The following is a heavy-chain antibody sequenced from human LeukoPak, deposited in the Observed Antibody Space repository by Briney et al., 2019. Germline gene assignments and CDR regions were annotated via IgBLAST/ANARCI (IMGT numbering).Heavy chain of an antibody. Sequence: GASVQVSCKASGYTFTGYFMNWVRQAPGQGLEWMGWINPNSGDTTYAQKFQGRVTMTRDTSISTAYMELGRLRSDDTAVYYCARAQYYYPHHYYVYWGRGTLVPVSS. J-gene: IGHJ4*02. CDR2: INPNSGDT. CDR1: GYTFTGYF. CDR3: ARAQYYYPHHYYVY. D-gene: IGHD3-10*01. V-gene: IGHV1-2*02.